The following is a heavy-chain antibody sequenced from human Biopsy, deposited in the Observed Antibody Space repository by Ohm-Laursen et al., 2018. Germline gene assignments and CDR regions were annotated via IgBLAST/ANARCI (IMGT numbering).Heavy chain of an antibody. Sequence: SLRLSCTASGFSGSRYDMNWVRQAPGKGLERISYISETSSHIYDADSVRGRFTVARDIAKNSLYLQLNSLRVEDTAVYYCARDSSRRAREGGMDVWGQGTTVTVSS. V-gene: IGHV3-21*01. D-gene: IGHD6-6*01. CDR2: ISETSSHI. CDR1: GFSGSRYD. CDR3: ARDSSRRAREGGMDV. J-gene: IGHJ6*02.